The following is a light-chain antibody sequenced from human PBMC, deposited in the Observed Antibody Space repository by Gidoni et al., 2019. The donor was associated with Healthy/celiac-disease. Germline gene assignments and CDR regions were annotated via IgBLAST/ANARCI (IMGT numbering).Light chain of an antibody. CDR3: QQLNSYPL. CDR1: QGISSY. CDR2: AAS. V-gene: IGKV1-9*01. Sequence: DIQLTQSPSFLSASVGDRVTLTCRASQGISSYLAWYQQKPGKAPKLLIYAASTLHSGVPSRFSGSGSGTEFTLTISSLQPEDFATYYCQQLNSYPLFGGGTKVEIK. J-gene: IGKJ4*01.